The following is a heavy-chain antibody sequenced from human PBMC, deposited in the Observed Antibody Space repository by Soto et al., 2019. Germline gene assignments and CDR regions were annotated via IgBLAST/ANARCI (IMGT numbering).Heavy chain of an antibody. CDR2: ISAYNGNT. CDR1: GYTFTSYG. Sequence: ASVKVSCKASGYTFTSYGISWVRQAPGQGLEWMGWISAYNGNTNYAQKLQGRVTMTTDTSTSTAYMELRSLRSDDTAGYYCARGHYYDSSGYYGMDVWGQGTTVTVSS. D-gene: IGHD3-22*01. J-gene: IGHJ6*02. CDR3: ARGHYYDSSGYYGMDV. V-gene: IGHV1-18*01.